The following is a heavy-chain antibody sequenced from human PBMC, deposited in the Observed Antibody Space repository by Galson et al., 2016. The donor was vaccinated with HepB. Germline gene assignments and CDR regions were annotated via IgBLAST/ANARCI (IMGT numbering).Heavy chain of an antibody. Sequence: SETLSLTCTVSPASVSSSGYYWGWIRQPPGKGLECLATVYYTEKTYYNPSLKSRITVSVDTSKNQFSLKLDSVTAADTAVYYCARATGSSSWSGPIDYWGQGTLVTVSS. CDR1: PASVSSSGYY. CDR3: ARATGSSSWSGPIDY. D-gene: IGHD6-13*01. V-gene: IGHV4-39*02. J-gene: IGHJ4*02. CDR2: VYYTEKT.